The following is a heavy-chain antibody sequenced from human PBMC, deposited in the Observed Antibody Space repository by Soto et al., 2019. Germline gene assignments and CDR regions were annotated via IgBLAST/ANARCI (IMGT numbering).Heavy chain of an antibody. J-gene: IGHJ4*02. CDR2: IIPILGTG. CDR1: GGTFSTST. V-gene: IGHV1-69*08. D-gene: IGHD5-12*01. Sequence: QVHPEHSGTEVKKPGSSVKVSGKAAGGTFSTSTFTWVRQAPGQELEWIGRIIPILGTGDYGPSFQGSVFIAAEKSTHTVNMELSGLKVEDTAVFFCVRNARIGSVFSGYDAFVSWGQGTLVTVSS. CDR3: VRNARIGSVFSGYDAFVS.